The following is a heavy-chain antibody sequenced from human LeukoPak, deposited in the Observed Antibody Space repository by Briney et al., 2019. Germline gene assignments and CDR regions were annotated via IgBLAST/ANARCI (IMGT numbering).Heavy chain of an antibody. CDR1: GFTFSSYA. V-gene: IGHV3-23*01. D-gene: IGHD4-17*01. J-gene: IGHJ1*01. CDR3: AKDDPLGDYVTR. Sequence: GGALRLSCAVSGFTFSSYAMSWVRQAPGKGLEWVSAISGSGGSTYYADSVKGRFTISRDNSKNTRYLQMNSLRAEDTAVYYCAKDDPLGDYVTRWGQGTLVTVSS. CDR2: ISGSGGST.